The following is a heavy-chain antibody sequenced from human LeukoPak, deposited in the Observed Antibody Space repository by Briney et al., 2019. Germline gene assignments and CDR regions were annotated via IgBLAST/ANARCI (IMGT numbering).Heavy chain of an antibody. CDR1: GFTFSSYW. J-gene: IGHJ3*02. V-gene: IGHV3-74*01. CDR3: ARVIGYSSSWNSAFDI. CDR2: INSDGSST. D-gene: IGHD6-13*01. Sequence: GGSLRLSCAASGFTFSSYWMHWVRQAPGKGLVWVSRINSDGSSTSYADSVKGRFTISRDNAKDTLYLQMNSLRAEDTAVYYCARVIGYSSSWNSAFDIWGQGTMVTVSS.